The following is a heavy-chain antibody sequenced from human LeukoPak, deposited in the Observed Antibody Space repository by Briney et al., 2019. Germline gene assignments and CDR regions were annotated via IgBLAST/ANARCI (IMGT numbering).Heavy chain of an antibody. CDR2: ISWNSGSI. V-gene: IGHV3-9*01. J-gene: IGHJ4*02. CDR3: AKDMKEGWDLLPTFDY. CDR1: RFTFDDYA. D-gene: IGHD1-26*01. Sequence: GGSLRLSCASSRFTFDDYAMHWVRQAPGKGLEWVSGISWNSGSIGYADSVKGRFTISRDNAKNSLYLQMNSLRAEDTALYYCAKDMKEGWDLLPTFDYWGQGTLVTVSS.